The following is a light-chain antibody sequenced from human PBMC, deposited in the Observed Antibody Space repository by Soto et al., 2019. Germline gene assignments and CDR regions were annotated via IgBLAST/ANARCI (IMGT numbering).Light chain of an antibody. CDR3: SSYTTRGTPV. CDR2: EVS. V-gene: IGLV2-14*01. CDR1: SSDVGGYNY. Sequence: QSALTQPASVSGSPRQSITISCTGTSSDVGGYNYLSWYQHNSGKAPKVMIYEVSNRPSGVYNRFSGSKSGNTASLPISGLHTEDEAYYYCSSYTTRGTPVFGRETQLTVL. J-gene: IGLJ3*02.